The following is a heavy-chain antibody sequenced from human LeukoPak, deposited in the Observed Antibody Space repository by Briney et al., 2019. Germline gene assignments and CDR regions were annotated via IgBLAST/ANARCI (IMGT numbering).Heavy chain of an antibody. CDR3: ARGEDDYDAFDI. V-gene: IGHV1-69*13. CDR1: GGTFSSYA. Sequence: SVKVSCKASGGTFSSYAISWVRQAPGQGLEWMGGIIPIFYTANYAQKFQGRVTITADESTSTAYMELSNLRSEDTAVYYCARGEDDYDAFDIWGQGTMVTVSS. CDR2: IIPIFYTA. D-gene: IGHD5-24*01. J-gene: IGHJ3*02.